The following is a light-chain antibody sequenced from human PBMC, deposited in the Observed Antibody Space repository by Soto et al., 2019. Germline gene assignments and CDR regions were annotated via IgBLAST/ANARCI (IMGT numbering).Light chain of an antibody. Sequence: DIQMTQSPSSLSASIGDRVTITCRSSQVITNDLGWYQQKPGKAPKRLIYAASTLQSGVPSRFSGSGSGTEFTLTISSLQPEDFATYYCQQFKNYPRTFGQGTKLEIK. J-gene: IGKJ2*01. CDR3: QQFKNYPRT. CDR1: QVITND. CDR2: AAS. V-gene: IGKV1-17*01.